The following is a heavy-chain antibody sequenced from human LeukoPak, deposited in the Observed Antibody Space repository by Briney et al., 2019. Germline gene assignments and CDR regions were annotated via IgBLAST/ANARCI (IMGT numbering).Heavy chain of an antibody. V-gene: IGHV3-30-3*01. CDR3: ARDSSAHLSPFDY. Sequence: GGSLRLSCAASGFTFSSYAMHWVRQAPGKGLEWVAVISYDGSNKYYADSVKGRFTISRDNAKNSLYLQMNSLRAEDTAVYYCARDSSAHLSPFDYWGQGTLVTVSS. J-gene: IGHJ4*02. CDR2: ISYDGSNK. CDR1: GFTFSSYA. D-gene: IGHD2/OR15-2a*01.